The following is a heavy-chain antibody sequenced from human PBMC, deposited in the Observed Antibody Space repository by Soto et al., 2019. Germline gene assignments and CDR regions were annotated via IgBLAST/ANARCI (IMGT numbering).Heavy chain of an antibody. CDR2: INPSGGST. CDR1: GYTFTNYY. V-gene: IGHV1-46*01. J-gene: IGHJ5*02. Sequence: ASVKVSCKASGYTFTNYYIHWVRQAPGQGLEWMGIINPSGGSTSYAQKFQGRVTMTRDTSTSTVYMELSSLRSEDTAVYYCARGGLGYCSGGSCYSKWFDPWGQGTLVTVS. D-gene: IGHD2-15*01. CDR3: ARGGLGYCSGGSCYSKWFDP.